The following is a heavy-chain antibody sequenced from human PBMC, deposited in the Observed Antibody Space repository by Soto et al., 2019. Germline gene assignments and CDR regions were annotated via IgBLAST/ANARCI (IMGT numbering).Heavy chain of an antibody. V-gene: IGHV3-48*01. J-gene: IGHJ4*02. CDR3: TRGEWELQPDY. Sequence: GGSLRLSCAASGFTFSSYSMNWVRQAPGKGLEWVSYISSSSSTIYYAASVKGRFTISRDDSKSIAYLQMNSLKTEDTAVYYCTRGEWELQPDYWGQGTLVTVSS. CDR2: ISSSSSTI. CDR1: GFTFSSYS. D-gene: IGHD1-26*01.